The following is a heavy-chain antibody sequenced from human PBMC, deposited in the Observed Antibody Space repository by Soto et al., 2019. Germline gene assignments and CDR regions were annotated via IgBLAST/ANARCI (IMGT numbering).Heavy chain of an antibody. CDR3: ARGGGTMVRGVISDY. Sequence: QVQLQESGPGLVKPSQTLSLTCTVSGGSISSGGYYWSWIRQHPGKGLEWIGYIYCSGSTYYNPSLKGRVNISVETSKTQCSLKLSSVTAADTAVYYGARGGGTMVRGVISDYWGQGTLVTVSS. D-gene: IGHD3-10*01. CDR1: GGSISSGGYY. J-gene: IGHJ4*02. CDR2: IYCSGST. V-gene: IGHV4-31*03.